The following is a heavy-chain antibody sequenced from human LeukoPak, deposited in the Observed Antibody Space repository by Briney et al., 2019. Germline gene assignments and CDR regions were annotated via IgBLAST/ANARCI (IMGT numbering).Heavy chain of an antibody. CDR3: ASSLRGYYMYYFDY. CDR2: ISRDGGTT. J-gene: IGHJ4*02. CDR1: GFTFSSYA. D-gene: IGHD3-3*01. V-gene: IGHV3-23*01. Sequence: PGGSLRLSCAASGFTFSSYAMTWVRQAPGKGLEWVSTISRDGGTTYYPDSVKGRFTISRDNSKNTLYLQMNSLRAEDTAVYYCASSLRGYYMYYFDYWGQGTLVTVSS.